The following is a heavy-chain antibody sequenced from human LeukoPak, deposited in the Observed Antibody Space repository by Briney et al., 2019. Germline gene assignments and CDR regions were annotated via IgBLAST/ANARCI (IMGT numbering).Heavy chain of an antibody. CDR1: GFTFSSYE. D-gene: IGHD6-19*01. CDR3: ASLAVAGTGY. Sequence: GGSLRLSCAASGFTFSSYEMNWVRQAPGKGLEWVSYISSSGSTIYYADSVKGRFTISRDNAKNSLYLQMNSLRAEDTAVYYCASLAVAGTGYWGQGTLVTVPS. CDR2: ISSSGSTI. V-gene: IGHV3-48*03. J-gene: IGHJ4*02.